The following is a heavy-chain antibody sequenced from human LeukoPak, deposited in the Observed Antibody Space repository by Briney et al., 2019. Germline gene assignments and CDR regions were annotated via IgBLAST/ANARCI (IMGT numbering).Heavy chain of an antibody. J-gene: IGHJ4*02. CDR1: GYTFTSYG. Sequence: VSVKVSCKASGYTFTSYGISWVRQAPGQGLEWMGGISAYNGNTNYAQKLQGRVTMTTDTSTSTAYMELRSLRSDDTAVYYRAREYCSSTSCYSDYWGQGTLVTVSS. CDR3: AREYCSSTSCYSDY. D-gene: IGHD2-2*01. V-gene: IGHV1-18*01. CDR2: ISAYNGNT.